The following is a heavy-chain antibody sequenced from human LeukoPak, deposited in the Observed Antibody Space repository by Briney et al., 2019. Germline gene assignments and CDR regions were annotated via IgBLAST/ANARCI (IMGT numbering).Heavy chain of an antibody. Sequence: ASVTVSCKASGYTFTSYGISWVRQAPGQGLEWMGWISAYNGNTNYAQKLQGRVTMTTDTSTRTAYMELRSLRSDDTAVYYCAGNRLIAENGSDNWFDPWGQGTLVTVSS. CDR2: ISAYNGNT. V-gene: IGHV1-18*01. CDR1: GYTFTSYG. J-gene: IGHJ5*02. D-gene: IGHD6-13*01. CDR3: AGNRLIAENGSDNWFDP.